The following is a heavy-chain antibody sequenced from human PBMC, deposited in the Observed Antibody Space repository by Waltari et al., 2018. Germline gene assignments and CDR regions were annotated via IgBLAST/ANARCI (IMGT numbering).Heavy chain of an antibody. Sequence: QVQLVESGGGVVQPGGSLRLSCAASGFTFSNYAMHWVGQAPGKGLEWVAVMSYDGNNRYYADSMKGRFTISRDNSKNTLYLQINSLRPEDTAVYHCARDSWASHTGVVTYYYHMDVWGKGTTVTVSS. V-gene: IGHV3-30-3*01. CDR2: MSYDGNNR. J-gene: IGHJ6*03. D-gene: IGHD5-18*01. CDR3: ARDSWASHTGVVTYYYHMDV. CDR1: GFTFSNYA.